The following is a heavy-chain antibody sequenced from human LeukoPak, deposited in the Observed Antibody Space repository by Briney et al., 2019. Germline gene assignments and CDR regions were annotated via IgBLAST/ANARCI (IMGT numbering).Heavy chain of an antibody. CDR2: IYYSGST. D-gene: IGHD3-22*01. J-gene: IGHJ4*02. Sequence: PSETLSLTCTVSGGSFSSGSSCWSWIRQPPGKGLEGIVSIYYSGSTYYNPSLKSRVTISVDTSKNQFSLKLSSVTAADTAVYSCARHPMTYYYDSSGYYPGHFDYWGQGTLVTVSS. CDR1: GGSFSSGSSC. V-gene: IGHV4-39*01. CDR3: ARHPMTYYYDSSGYYPGHFDY.